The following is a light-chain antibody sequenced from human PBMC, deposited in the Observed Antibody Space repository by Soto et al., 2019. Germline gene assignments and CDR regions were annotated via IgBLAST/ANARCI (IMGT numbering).Light chain of an antibody. CDR2: GNS. CDR1: NSNIGAGYD. J-gene: IGLJ1*01. V-gene: IGLV1-40*01. CDR3: QSYDSSLSGSL. Sequence: QSALTQPPSVSGAPGQRVTISCTGSNSNIGAGYDVHWYQQLPGTAPKLLIYGNSNRPSGVPDRFSGSKSVTSASLAITGLXAEDEADYYCQSYDSSLSGSLFGTGTKVTVL.